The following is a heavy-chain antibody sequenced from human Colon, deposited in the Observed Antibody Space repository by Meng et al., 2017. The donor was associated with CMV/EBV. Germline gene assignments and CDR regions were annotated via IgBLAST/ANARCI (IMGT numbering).Heavy chain of an antibody. CDR3: ARVHYSESAGYFYSHFDS. Sequence: TFSKFVIHWVRQAPGRGLEWVAVISYDGENIKYADSIQGRFAISRDNSKNTLYLQMDSLTVEDTAVYYCARVHYSESAGYFYSHFDSWGQGTLVTVSS. V-gene: IGHV3-30*09. D-gene: IGHD3-22*01. J-gene: IGHJ4*02. CDR1: TFSKFV. CDR2: ISYDGENI.